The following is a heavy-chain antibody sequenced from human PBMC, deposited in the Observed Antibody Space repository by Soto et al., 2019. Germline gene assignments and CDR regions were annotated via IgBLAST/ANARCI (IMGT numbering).Heavy chain of an antibody. CDR2: IKSKTDGGTT. J-gene: IGHJ5*02. CDR3: TTDPSQQLVLGWFDP. D-gene: IGHD6-13*01. Sequence: EVQLVESGGGLVKPGGSLRLSCAASGFTFSNAWMNWVRQAPGKGLEWVGRIKSKTDGGTTDYAAPVKGRFTISRDDSKNTLYLQMNRLKTEDTAVYYCTTDPSQQLVLGWFDPWGQGTLVTVSS. V-gene: IGHV3-15*07. CDR1: GFTFSNAW.